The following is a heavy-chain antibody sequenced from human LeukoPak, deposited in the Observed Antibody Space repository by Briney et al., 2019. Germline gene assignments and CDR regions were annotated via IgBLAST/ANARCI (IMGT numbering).Heavy chain of an antibody. CDR3: AKSADSGYDLDAYYFDY. CDR1: GFTFDDYA. V-gene: IGHV3-9*01. J-gene: IGHJ4*02. D-gene: IGHD5-12*01. Sequence: GGSLRLSCAASGFTFDDYAMHWVRQAPGKGLEWVSGISWNSGSVGYADSVKGRFTISRDNAKNSLYLQMNSLRAEDTALYYCAKSADSGYDLDAYYFDYWGQGTLVTVSS. CDR2: ISWNSGSV.